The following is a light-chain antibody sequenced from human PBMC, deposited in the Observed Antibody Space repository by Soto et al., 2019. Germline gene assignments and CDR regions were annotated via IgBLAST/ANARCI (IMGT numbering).Light chain of an antibody. Sequence: EIVLTQSPDTLSLSPGEGATLSCRANQRISRSFLAWYQQKPGQAPRLLMYGAAYRATGIPDRFSGSGSGTDFTLTISRLEPADFAVYYCQQYGTAPQTFGQGTKVDIK. CDR2: GAA. CDR3: QQYGTAPQT. J-gene: IGKJ1*01. CDR1: QRISRSF. V-gene: IGKV3-20*01.